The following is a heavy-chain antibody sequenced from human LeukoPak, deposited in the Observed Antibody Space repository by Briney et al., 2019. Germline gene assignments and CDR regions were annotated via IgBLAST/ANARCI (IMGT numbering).Heavy chain of an antibody. CDR1: GYTFTGYY. CDR3: ASLYCSGGSCTGYYFDY. D-gene: IGHD2-15*01. J-gene: IGHJ4*02. CDR2: INPNSGGT. Sequence: ASVKVSCKASGYTFTGYYMHWVRQAPGQGLEWMGWINPNSGGTNYAQKFQGRVTMTRDTSISTAYMELSRLRSDDTAVYYCASLYCSGGSCTGYYFDYWGQGTLVTVSP. V-gene: IGHV1-2*02.